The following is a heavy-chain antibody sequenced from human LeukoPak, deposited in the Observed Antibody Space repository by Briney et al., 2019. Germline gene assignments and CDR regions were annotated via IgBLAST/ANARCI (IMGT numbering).Heavy chain of an antibody. CDR1: GGSFSGYY. J-gene: IGHJ5*02. D-gene: IGHD4-11*01. V-gene: IGHV4-34*01. Sequence: PSETLSLTCAVYGGSFSGYYWSWIRQPPGKGLEWIGEINHSGSTNYNPSLKSRVTISVDTSKNQFSLKLSSVTAADTAVYYCARALIAGVTVTTEGFWFDPWGQGTLVTVSS. CDR3: ARALIAGVTVTTEGFWFDP. CDR2: INHSGST.